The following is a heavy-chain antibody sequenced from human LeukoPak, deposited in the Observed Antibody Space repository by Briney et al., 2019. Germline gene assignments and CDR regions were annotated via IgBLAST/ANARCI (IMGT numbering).Heavy chain of an antibody. CDR2: IYYSGST. Sequence: PSETLFLTCTVSGGSISSSSYYWGWIRQPPGKGLEWIASIYYSGSTYYNPSLKSRVTISVDTSKNQFSLKLSSVTAADTAVYYCARGITMIDYWGQGTLVTVSS. D-gene: IGHD3-22*01. V-gene: IGHV4-39*07. CDR1: GGSISSSSYY. CDR3: ARGITMIDY. J-gene: IGHJ4*02.